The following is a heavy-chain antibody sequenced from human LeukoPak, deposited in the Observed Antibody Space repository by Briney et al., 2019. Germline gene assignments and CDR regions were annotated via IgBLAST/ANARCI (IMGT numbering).Heavy chain of an antibody. CDR2: INWNGGST. CDR1: GFTFDDYG. V-gene: IGHV3-20*04. D-gene: IGHD5-18*01. CDR3: ASGYSYGRYYFDY. Sequence: GGSLRLSCAASGFTFDDYGMTWVRQTPGKGLEWVSTINWNGGSTAYADSVKGRFTISRDNAKNSLYLQMNSLRAEDTAVYYCASGYSYGRYYFDYWGQGTLVTVSS. J-gene: IGHJ4*02.